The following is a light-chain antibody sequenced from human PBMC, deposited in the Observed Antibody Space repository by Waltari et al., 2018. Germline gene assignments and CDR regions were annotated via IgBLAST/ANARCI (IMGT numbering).Light chain of an antibody. CDR2: ENH. CDR1: SSNVGKNF. V-gene: IGLV1-51*02. Sequence: QSVLTQPPSVSAAPGQTVTISCSGSSSNVGKNFVSWYQQIPGPAPKLVIYENHKRPSGSPDRFSGSKSGTSATLAIAGLQTGDEADYYCGTWDSSLSAWVFGGGTKLTVL. CDR3: GTWDSSLSAWV. J-gene: IGLJ3*02.